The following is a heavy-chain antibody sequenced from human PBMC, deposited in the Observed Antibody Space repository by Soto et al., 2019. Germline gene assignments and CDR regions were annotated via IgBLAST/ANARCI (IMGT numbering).Heavy chain of an antibody. D-gene: IGHD3-22*01. V-gene: IGHV3-53*01. CDR2: IYSGGST. CDR1: GFTVSSNY. Sequence: GGSLRLSCAASGFTVSSNYMSWVRQAPGKGLEWVSVIYSGGSTYYADSVKGRFTISRDNSKNTLYLQMNSLRAEDTAVYYCARGPENYDISGYYLLFDYWGPGTLVTVSS. CDR3: ARGPENYDISGYYLLFDY. J-gene: IGHJ4*02.